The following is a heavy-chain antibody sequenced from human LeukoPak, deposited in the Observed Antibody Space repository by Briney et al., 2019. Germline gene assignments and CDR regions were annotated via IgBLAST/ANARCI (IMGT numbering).Heavy chain of an antibody. Sequence: ASVKVSCKAPGYTFTGYYMHWVRQAPGQGLEWMGWINPNSGGTNYAQKFQGRVTMTRDTSISTAYMELSRLRSDDTAVYYCARAVHSYGYVTLAFDIWGQGTMVTVSS. CDR1: GYTFTGYY. D-gene: IGHD5-18*01. J-gene: IGHJ3*02. CDR2: INPNSGGT. V-gene: IGHV1-2*02. CDR3: ARAVHSYGYVTLAFDI.